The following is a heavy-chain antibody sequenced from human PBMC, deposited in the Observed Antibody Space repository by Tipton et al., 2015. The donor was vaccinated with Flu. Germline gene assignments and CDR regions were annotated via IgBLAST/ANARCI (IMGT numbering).Heavy chain of an antibody. CDR3: ARGPEQWLVNPHYFDY. CDR2: IYYSGTT. Sequence: LRLSCTVSGDSISTTIYYWGWVRQPPGKGLEWIGSIYYSGTTYYNPSLKSRVTISVDTSKNQFSLKLSSVTAADTAVYYCARGPEQWLVNPHYFDYWGQGTLVTVSS. J-gene: IGHJ4*02. CDR1: GDSISTTIYY. D-gene: IGHD6-19*01. V-gene: IGHV4-39*07.